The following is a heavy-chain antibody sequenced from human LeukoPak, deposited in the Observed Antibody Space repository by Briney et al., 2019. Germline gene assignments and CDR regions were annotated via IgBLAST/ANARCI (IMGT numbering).Heavy chain of an antibody. CDR2: ISAYNGNT. CDR1: GYTFTSYG. V-gene: IGHV1-18*01. J-gene: IGHJ6*02. D-gene: IGHD5-12*01. CDR3: ARGDIVATIRYYYYGMDV. Sequence: VASVKVSCKASGYTFTSYGISWVRQAPGQGLEWMGWISAYNGNTNYAQKLQGRVTMTTDTSTSTAYMELRSLRSDDTAVYYCARGDIVATIRYYYYGMDVWGQGTTVTVSS.